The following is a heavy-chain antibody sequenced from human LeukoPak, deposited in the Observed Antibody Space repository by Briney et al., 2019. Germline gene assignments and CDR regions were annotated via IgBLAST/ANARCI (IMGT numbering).Heavy chain of an antibody. V-gene: IGHV3-7*05. Sequence: GGSLRLSCAASGFPFRNYWMIWVRQAPGKGLEWVGNIKQDGSEKRYADSVRGRFSISRDNAQTSLYLQMNSLRAEDTAVYYCARAPDPWLQLTWGQGTLVTVSS. J-gene: IGHJ5*02. CDR1: GFPFRNYW. D-gene: IGHD5-24*01. CDR2: IKQDGSEK. CDR3: ARAPDPWLQLT.